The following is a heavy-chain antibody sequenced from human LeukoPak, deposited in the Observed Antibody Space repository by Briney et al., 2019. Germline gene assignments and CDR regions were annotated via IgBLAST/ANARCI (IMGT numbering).Heavy chain of an antibody. CDR1: GYTFTGYY. CDR2: INPNSGGT. CDR3: ARDYSSVPVDITVILVVIPLLHY. Sequence: ASVKVSCKASGYTFTGYYLHWVRQAPGQGLEWMGWINPNSGGTNYAQKFQGRVTMTRDTSISTAYMELSRLRSDDTAVYYCARDYSSVPVDITVILVVIPLLHYWGQGTLVTVSS. D-gene: IGHD3-22*01. J-gene: IGHJ4*02. V-gene: IGHV1-2*02.